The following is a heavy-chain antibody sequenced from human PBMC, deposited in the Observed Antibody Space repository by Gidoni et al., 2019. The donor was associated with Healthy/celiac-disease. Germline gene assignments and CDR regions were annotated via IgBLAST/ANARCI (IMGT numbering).Heavy chain of an antibody. Sequence: QVQLQESGPGLVKPSETLSLTCTLSGGSISSYYWSWIRQPPGKGLEWIGYIYYSGSTNYNPSLKSRVTISVDTSKNQFSLKLSSVTAADTAVYYCARLVVPAAITDYWGQGTLVTVSS. CDR2: IYYSGST. CDR1: GGSISSYY. D-gene: IGHD2-2*02. J-gene: IGHJ4*02. CDR3: ARLVVPAAITDY. V-gene: IGHV4-59*01.